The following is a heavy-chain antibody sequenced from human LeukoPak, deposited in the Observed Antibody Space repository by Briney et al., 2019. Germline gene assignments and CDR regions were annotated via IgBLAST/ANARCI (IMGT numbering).Heavy chain of an antibody. J-gene: IGHJ4*02. CDR2: THPSGNT. V-gene: IGHV4-4*09. CDR3: ARGGLSSGFYHYFDY. D-gene: IGHD6-19*01. CDR1: GGSNNSYY. Sequence: SETLSLTCTVSGGSNNSYYWGWIRQPPGKGLEWIGYTHPSGNTNYNPSLKSRVTISVDTSKNQFSLKLSSVTAADTAVYYCARGGLSSGFYHYFDYWGQRTLVTVSS.